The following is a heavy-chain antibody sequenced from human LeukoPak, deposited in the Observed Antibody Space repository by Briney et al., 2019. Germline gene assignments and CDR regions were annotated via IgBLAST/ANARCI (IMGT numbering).Heavy chain of an antibody. V-gene: IGHV3-21*04. Sequence: PGGSLRLSCAASGFTFSSYSMNWVRQAPGKGLEWVSSISSSTSYIYYADSVKGRFTISRDNSKNTLYLQMNSLRADDTAVYYCAKVYYDFWSGYYSPFDYWGQGTLVTVSS. CDR1: GFTFSSYS. D-gene: IGHD3-3*01. CDR2: ISSSTSYI. J-gene: IGHJ4*02. CDR3: AKVYYDFWSGYYSPFDY.